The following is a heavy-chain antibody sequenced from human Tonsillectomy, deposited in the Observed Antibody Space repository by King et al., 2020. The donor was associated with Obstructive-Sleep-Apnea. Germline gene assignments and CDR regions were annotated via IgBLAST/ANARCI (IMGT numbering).Heavy chain of an antibody. CDR2: IFGNDDK. Sequence: TLKESGPTLVEPTQTLTLTCAFSGFSLSSSGVGVGWIRQPPGKALEWLSLIFGNDDKRYSPSLKSRVTITKDTSKNQVVLTMTNMDPVDTATNYCAHTSVSYYYGPGNSYTFAYWGQGTLVTVSS. CDR3: AHTSVSYYYGPGNSYTFAY. J-gene: IGHJ4*02. CDR1: GFSLSSSGVG. V-gene: IGHV2-5*01. D-gene: IGHD3-10*01.